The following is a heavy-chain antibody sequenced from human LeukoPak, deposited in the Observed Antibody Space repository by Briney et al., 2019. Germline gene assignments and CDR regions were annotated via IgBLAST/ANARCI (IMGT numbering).Heavy chain of an antibody. CDR2: IYTSGST. J-gene: IGHJ3*02. CDR3: ASSSSWYVSHRDAFDI. CDR1: GGSISSYY. V-gene: IGHV4-4*07. D-gene: IGHD6-13*01. Sequence: SETLSLTCTVSGGSISSYYWSWIRQPAGKGLEWIGRIYTSGSTNYNPSLKSRVTMSVDTSKNQFSLKLSSVTAADTAVYYCASSSSWYVSHRDAFDIWGQGTMVTVSS.